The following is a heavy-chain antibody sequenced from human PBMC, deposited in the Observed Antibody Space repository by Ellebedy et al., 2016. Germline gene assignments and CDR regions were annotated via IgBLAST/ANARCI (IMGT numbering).Heavy chain of an antibody. CDR3: VTSTLAARQGFEN. Sequence: GGSLRLSCAASGFTFSSYWMHWVRQAPGKGLVWVSRIKNDGSSIGYAESVKGRFTTSRDNAMNTLYLQMNDLSAEDTAVYYCVTSTLAARQGFENWGRGTVVTVPS. D-gene: IGHD6-13*01. V-gene: IGHV3-74*01. CDR1: GFTFSSYW. CDR2: IKNDGSSI. J-gene: IGHJ4*02.